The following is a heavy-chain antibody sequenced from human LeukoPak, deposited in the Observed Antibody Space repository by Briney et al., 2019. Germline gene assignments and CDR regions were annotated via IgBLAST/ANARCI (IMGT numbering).Heavy chain of an antibody. CDR2: INPSGGST. V-gene: IGHV1-46*01. CDR1: GYTFTSYY. Sequence: ASVKVSCKASGYTFTSYYMHWVRQAPGQGLEWMGIINPSGGSTSYAQKFQGRVTMTRDTSTSTVHMELSSLRSEDTAVYYCARDLGQIAVAGLGFDLWGRGTLVTVSS. CDR3: ARDLGQIAVAGLGFDL. D-gene: IGHD6-19*01. J-gene: IGHJ2*01.